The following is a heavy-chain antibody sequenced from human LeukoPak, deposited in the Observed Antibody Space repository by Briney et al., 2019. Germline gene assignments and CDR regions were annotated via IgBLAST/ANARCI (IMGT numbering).Heavy chain of an antibody. J-gene: IGHJ3*02. CDR2: IWYDGSNK. CDR3: AREWESDAFDI. CDR1: GFTFSSYG. D-gene: IGHD1-26*01. V-gene: IGHV3-33*01. Sequence: GGSLRLSCAASGFTFSSYGMHWVRQAPGKGLEWVAVIWYDGSNKYYADSVKGRFTISRDNSKNTLYLQMNSLRAEDTAVYYSAREWESDAFDIWGQGTMVTVSS.